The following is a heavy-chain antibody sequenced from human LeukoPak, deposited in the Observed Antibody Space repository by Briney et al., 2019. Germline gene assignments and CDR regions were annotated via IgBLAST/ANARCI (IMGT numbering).Heavy chain of an antibody. D-gene: IGHD4-17*01. CDR2: IYSGGST. J-gene: IGHJ4*02. Sequence: GGSLRLSCAASGFTVSSNYMSWVRQAPGKGLEWVSVIYSGGSTYYADSVKGRFTISRDNSKNTLYLQMNSLRAEDTAIYYCAKDRGTVTHLDYWGQGTLVTVSS. V-gene: IGHV3-66*01. CDR3: AKDRGTVTHLDY. CDR1: GFTVSSNY.